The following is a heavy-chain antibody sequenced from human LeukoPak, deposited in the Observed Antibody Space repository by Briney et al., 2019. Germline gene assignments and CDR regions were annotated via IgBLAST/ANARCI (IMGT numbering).Heavy chain of an antibody. D-gene: IGHD4-17*01. Sequence: KSSETLSLTCTVSGGSISSGSFYWGWIRQPPGKGLGWIGIMYYSGSTYYNPSLRSRVIISVDTSKNQFSLKLSSVTAADTAVYYCAITTVTYGAGGAFDIWGQGTMVTVSS. CDR1: GGSISSGSFY. V-gene: IGHV4-39*01. J-gene: IGHJ3*02. CDR3: AITTVTYGAGGAFDI. CDR2: MYYSGST.